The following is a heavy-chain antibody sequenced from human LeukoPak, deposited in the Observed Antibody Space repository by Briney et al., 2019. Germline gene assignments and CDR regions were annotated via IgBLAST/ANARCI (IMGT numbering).Heavy chain of an antibody. CDR1: GGSISSSSYY. D-gene: IGHD2-21*02. CDR3: ARDGGSRLAYCGGDCLDAFDI. Sequence: PSETLSLTCTVSGGSISSSSYYWGWIRQPPGKGLEWIGSIYYSGSTYYNPSLKSRVTISVDTSKNQFSLKLSSVTAADTAVYYCARDGGSRLAYCGGDCLDAFDIWGQGTMVTVSS. CDR2: IYYSGST. V-gene: IGHV4-39*02. J-gene: IGHJ3*02.